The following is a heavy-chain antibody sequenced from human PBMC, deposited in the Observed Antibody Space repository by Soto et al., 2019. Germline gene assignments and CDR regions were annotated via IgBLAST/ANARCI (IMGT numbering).Heavy chain of an antibody. D-gene: IGHD2-2*01. CDR1: GYTLTELS. CDR3: ATGVCSSTSCSNWFDP. CDR2: FDPEDGET. V-gene: IGHV1-24*01. J-gene: IGHJ5*02. Sequence: ASVKVSCKVSGYTLTELSMHWVRQAPGKGLEWMGGFDPEDGETIYAQKFQGRVTMTEDTSTDTAYMELSSLRSEDTAVYYCATGVCSSTSCSNWFDPWGQGTLVTVSS.